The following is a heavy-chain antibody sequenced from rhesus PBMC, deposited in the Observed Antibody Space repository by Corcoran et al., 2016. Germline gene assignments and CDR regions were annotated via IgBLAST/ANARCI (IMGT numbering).Heavy chain of an antibody. J-gene: IGHJ5-1*01. Sequence: QVQLQESGPGLVKPSETLPLTCAVSGASISSNYWSWIRQAPGKGLEWIGRIYGGGGGPYYNPSLKSRVTISIDTSKTQFTRKLSSVAAADTAVYYWARGGGGSSYVGNRFDVWGAGVLVTVSS. D-gene: IGHD4-29*01. CDR3: ARGGGGSSYVGNRFDV. CDR1: GASISSNY. CDR2: IYGGGGGP. V-gene: IGHV4S2*01.